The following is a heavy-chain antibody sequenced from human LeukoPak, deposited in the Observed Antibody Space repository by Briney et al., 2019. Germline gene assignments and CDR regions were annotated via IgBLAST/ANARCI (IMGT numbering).Heavy chain of an antibody. J-gene: IGHJ4*02. V-gene: IGHV1-18*01. CDR1: GFTFTHYG. Sequence: ASVKVSCKASGFTFTHYGVSWLRQAPGQGLEWMGWISAYNGDTKYAQKFQGRVTMTADTSTTTAYMEVRSLTSDDTAVYYCARDFSNTSGFKVVVDYWGQGTLVTVSS. CDR2: ISAYNGDT. D-gene: IGHD3-22*01. CDR3: ARDFSNTSGFKVVVDY.